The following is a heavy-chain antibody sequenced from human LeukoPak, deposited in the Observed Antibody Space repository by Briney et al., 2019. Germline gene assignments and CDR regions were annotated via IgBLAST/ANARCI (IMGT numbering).Heavy chain of an antibody. D-gene: IGHD3-22*01. Sequence: SETLSLTCTVSGGSISSYYWSWIRQPAGKGLEWIGRIYTSGSTNYNPSLKSRVTMSVDTSKNQFSLKLSSVTAADTVAYYCARGVAYYYDSSGYFYYWGQGTLVTVSS. J-gene: IGHJ4*02. V-gene: IGHV4-4*07. CDR1: GGSISSYY. CDR3: ARGVAYYYDSSGYFYY. CDR2: IYTSGST.